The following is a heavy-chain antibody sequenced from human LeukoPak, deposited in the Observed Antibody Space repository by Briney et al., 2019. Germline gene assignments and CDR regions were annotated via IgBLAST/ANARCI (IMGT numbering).Heavy chain of an antibody. CDR1: GYTFTSYA. V-gene: IGHV1-3*01. D-gene: IGHD2-15*01. J-gene: IGHJ5*02. CDR2: INAGNGNT. CDR3: ARAQPRCSGGSCYLVWFDP. Sequence: GASVKVSCKASGYTFTSYAMHWVRQAPGQRLEWMGWINAGNGNTKYSQKFQGRVTITRDTSASTAYMELSSLRSEDTAVYYCARAQPRCSGGSCYLVWFDPWGQGTLVTVSS.